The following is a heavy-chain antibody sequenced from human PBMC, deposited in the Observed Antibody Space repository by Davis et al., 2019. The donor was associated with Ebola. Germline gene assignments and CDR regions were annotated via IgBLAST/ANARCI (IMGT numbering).Heavy chain of an antibody. CDR3: ARVVPDGYSDY. CDR1: GGSFSGYY. CDR2: INHSGST. Sequence: MPSETLSLTCAVYGGSFSGYYWSWIRQPPGKGLEWIGEINHSGSTNYNPSLKSRVTISVDTSKNQFSLKLNSVTAADTAVYYCARVVPDGYSDYWGQGTLVTVSS. V-gene: IGHV4-34*01. D-gene: IGHD2-21*01. J-gene: IGHJ4*02.